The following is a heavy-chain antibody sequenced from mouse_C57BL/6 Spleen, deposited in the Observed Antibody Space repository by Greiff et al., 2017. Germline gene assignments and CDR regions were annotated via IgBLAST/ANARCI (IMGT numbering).Heavy chain of an antibody. D-gene: IGHD2-3*01. J-gene: IGHJ2*01. CDR2: IHPHSGST. V-gene: IGHV1-64*01. Sequence: QVQLQQPGAELVKPGASVKLSCKASGYTFTSYWMHWVKQRPGQGLEWIGMIHPHSGSTNYNEKFKSKATLTVDKSSSTAYMQLSSLTAEDSAVYYCVTVIYDEFAYWGQGTTLTVSS. CDR3: VTVIYDEFAY. CDR1: GYTFTSYW.